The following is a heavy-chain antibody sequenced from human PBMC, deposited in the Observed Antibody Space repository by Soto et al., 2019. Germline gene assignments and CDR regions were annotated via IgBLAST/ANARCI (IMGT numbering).Heavy chain of an antibody. CDR3: ARDRVAMIVVVTPPGAIDY. Sequence: GASVKVSCKASGYAFTSYGISWVRQAPGQGLEWMGWISAYNGNTNYAQKLQGRVTMTTDTSTSTASMELRSLRSDDTAVYYCARDRVAMIVVVTPPGAIDYWGQGTLVTVS. J-gene: IGHJ4*02. D-gene: IGHD3-22*01. CDR1: GYAFTSYG. V-gene: IGHV1-18*01. CDR2: ISAYNGNT.